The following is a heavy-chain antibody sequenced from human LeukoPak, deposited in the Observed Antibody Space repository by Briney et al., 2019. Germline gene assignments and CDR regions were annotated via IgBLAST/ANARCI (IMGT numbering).Heavy chain of an antibody. V-gene: IGHV3-48*03. D-gene: IGHD4-17*01. Sequence: GGSLRLSCAASGFTFSSYEMNWVRQAPGKGLEWVSYISSSSSTIFYADSVKGRFTISRDNAKNSLYLQMNSLRAEDTAVYYCAIDTTGENFDFWGQGTLVTVSS. CDR2: ISSSSSTI. CDR1: GFTFSSYE. CDR3: AIDTTGENFDF. J-gene: IGHJ4*02.